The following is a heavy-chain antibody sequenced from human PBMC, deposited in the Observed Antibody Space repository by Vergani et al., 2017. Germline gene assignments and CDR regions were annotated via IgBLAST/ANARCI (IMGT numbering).Heavy chain of an antibody. J-gene: IGHJ4*02. Sequence: QVQLQQWGAGLLKPSETLSLTCAVYGGSFSGYYWSWIRQPPGKGLEWIGEINHSGSTNYNPSLKSRVTISVDTSKNQFSLKLSPVTAADTAVDYCARGVGAYDDFWSGPRGSYYFDYWGQGTLVTVSS. CDR3: ARGVGAYDDFWSGPRGSYYFDY. CDR1: GGSFSGYY. D-gene: IGHD3-3*01. V-gene: IGHV4-34*01. CDR2: INHSGST.